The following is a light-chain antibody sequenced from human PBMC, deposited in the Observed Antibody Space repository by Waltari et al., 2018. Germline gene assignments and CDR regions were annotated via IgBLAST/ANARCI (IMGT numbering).Light chain of an antibody. Sequence: QSALPPPPSASATPRHGITLSGSRSSYSLGHNFVSWYQPHPGTAPKLRIYRDHQRPSGVPARFSGSNSGNLASLDISGLRAEDEADYHCETWDDNLSHWVFGGGTKMTVL. J-gene: IGLJ3*02. CDR2: RDH. CDR3: ETWDDNLSHWV. CDR1: SYSLGHNF. V-gene: IGLV1-47*01.